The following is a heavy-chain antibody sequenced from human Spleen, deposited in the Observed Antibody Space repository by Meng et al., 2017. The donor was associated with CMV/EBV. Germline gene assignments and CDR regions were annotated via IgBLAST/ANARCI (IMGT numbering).Heavy chain of an antibody. CDR3: ARHNFPHSSSSAGEPSYGMDV. Sequence: GESLKISCQASGYTFTDFWIGWVRRTPGKGLEWMGHIYPTDSDSRYSPSFEGQLTFSADKSTKTAYLQWHSLRASDTAMYYCARHNFPHSSSSAGEPSYGMDVWGQGTTVTVSS. V-gene: IGHV5-51*01. CDR1: GYTFTDFW. J-gene: IGHJ6*02. CDR2: IYPTDSDS. D-gene: IGHD6-6*01.